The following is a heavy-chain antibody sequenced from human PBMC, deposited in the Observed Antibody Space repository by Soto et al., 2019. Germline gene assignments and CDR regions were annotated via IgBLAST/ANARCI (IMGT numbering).Heavy chain of an antibody. V-gene: IGHV3-30*03. CDR1: GFSFKNFA. D-gene: IGHD3-22*01. CDR2: LSSDGSHE. Sequence: QVQLVESGGGVVQPGKSLRVSCVASGFSFKNFAMHWVRQAPGKGLEWVAVLSSDGSHEYYADSVKGRFTFSRDDSKKTLFLQMNRLRPEDSAVYYCVRGEMYYDSGDSYYEFDIWGPGTGVTVSS. J-gene: IGHJ4*02. CDR3: VRGEMYYDSGDSYYEFDI.